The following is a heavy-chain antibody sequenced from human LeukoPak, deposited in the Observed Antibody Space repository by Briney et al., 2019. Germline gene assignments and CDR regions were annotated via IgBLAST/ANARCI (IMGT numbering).Heavy chain of an antibody. CDR1: GFTFSSCW. V-gene: IGHV3-74*01. CDR3: ARGANFWSGLEY. J-gene: IGHJ4*02. CDR2: IHCDGSST. D-gene: IGHD3-3*01. Sequence: GGSLRLSCEVSGFTFSSCWMHWVRQAPGEGLMWVSRIHCDGSSTTYADSVKGRFTTSRDNAKNTVYLQMNSLRAEDTAVYFCARGANFWSGLEYWGQGTLVTASS.